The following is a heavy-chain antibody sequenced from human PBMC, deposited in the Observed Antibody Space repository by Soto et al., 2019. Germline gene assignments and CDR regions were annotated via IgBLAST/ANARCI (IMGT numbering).Heavy chain of an antibody. D-gene: IGHD2-2*01. V-gene: IGHV1-18*01. CDR3: ARCTHGSTTCYGRLDI. CDR1: GYTFTNSG. CDR2: ISGYNGNT. J-gene: IGHJ3*02. Sequence: QGQLVQSGAEVKKPGASVKVSCKAPGYTFTNSGLSWVRQAPGQGLEGMGWISGYNGNTNYAQKFQGRVTMTTDTSTSTGFLDLRSLRSDDTAVYYCARCTHGSTTCYGRLDIWGQGTMVTVSS.